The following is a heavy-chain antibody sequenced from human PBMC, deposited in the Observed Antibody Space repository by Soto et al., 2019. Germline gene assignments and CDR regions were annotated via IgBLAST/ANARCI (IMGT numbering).Heavy chain of an antibody. CDR3: ARGGELSLLPLDY. CDR1: GFSSRDYW. V-gene: IGHV3-7*03. D-gene: IGHD2-15*01. Sequence: PGGSLRLSCAASGFSSRDYWMSWVRQAPGRGLEWVAHIIQDGRAIYYVDSVRGRFTISRDSAGNSVFLEMHRLRVEDTAVYYCARGGELSLLPLDYWGLGTLVTVSS. CDR2: IIQDGRAI. J-gene: IGHJ4*02.